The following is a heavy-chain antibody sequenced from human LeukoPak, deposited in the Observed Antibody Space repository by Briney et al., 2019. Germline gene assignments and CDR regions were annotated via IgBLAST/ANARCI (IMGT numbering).Heavy chain of an antibody. J-gene: IGHJ3*02. CDR3: ARDLSDRSYYGSGSYPEDDAFDI. V-gene: IGHV1-46*01. CDR2: INPSGGST. D-gene: IGHD3-10*01. CDR1: GYTFTSYY. Sequence: ASVKVSCKASGYTFTSYYMHWVRQAPGQGLEWMGIINPSGGSTSYAQKFQGRVTMTRDMSTSTVYMELSSLRSEDTAVYYCARDLSDRSYYGSGSYPEDDAFDIWGQGTMVTVSS.